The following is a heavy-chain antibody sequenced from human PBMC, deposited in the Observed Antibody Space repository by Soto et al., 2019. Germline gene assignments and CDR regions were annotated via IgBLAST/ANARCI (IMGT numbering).Heavy chain of an antibody. D-gene: IGHD5-12*01. CDR3: ARRRGPFDY. J-gene: IGHJ4*02. Sequence: QVQLQESGPGLVKPSETLSLTCTVSGGSISNYYWTWIRQPPGKGLEWIGDIYYSGSASYNPSLTSRVTISVDTSKNHFSLKLSSVTAADTALYYCARRRGPFDYWGQGTLVTVSS. V-gene: IGHV4-59*01. CDR1: GGSISNYY. CDR2: IYYSGSA.